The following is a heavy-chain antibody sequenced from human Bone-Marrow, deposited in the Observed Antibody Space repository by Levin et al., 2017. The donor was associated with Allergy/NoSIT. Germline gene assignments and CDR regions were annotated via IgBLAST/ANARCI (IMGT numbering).Heavy chain of an antibody. Sequence: PGGSLRLSCKASGGTFSSYAISWVRQAPGQGLEWMGRIIPILGIANYAQKFQGRVTITADKSTSTAYMELSSLRSEDTAVYYCARDSAGEEGAYCSGGSCYPWDYWGQGTLVTVSS. J-gene: IGHJ4*02. V-gene: IGHV1-69*04. CDR2: IIPILGIA. D-gene: IGHD2-15*01. CDR3: ARDSAGEEGAYCSGGSCYPWDY. CDR1: GGTFSSYA.